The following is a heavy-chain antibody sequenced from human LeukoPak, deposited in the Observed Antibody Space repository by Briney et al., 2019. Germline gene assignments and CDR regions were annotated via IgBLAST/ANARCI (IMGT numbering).Heavy chain of an antibody. CDR3: ARGEIIRGYNWFDP. Sequence: GGSLRLSCAASGFPFGDYFMTWIRQAPGKGLEWISYISRSGDTLYYADSVEGRFTISRDNAKNSLFLQMNSLRADDTAVYYCARGEIIRGYNWFDPWGQGTLVTVSS. D-gene: IGHD3-22*01. J-gene: IGHJ5*02. CDR2: ISRSGDTL. CDR1: GFPFGDYF. V-gene: IGHV3-11*01.